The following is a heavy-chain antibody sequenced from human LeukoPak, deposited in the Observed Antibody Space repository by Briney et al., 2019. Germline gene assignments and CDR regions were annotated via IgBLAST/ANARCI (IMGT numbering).Heavy chain of an antibody. CDR1: GGAFSGYY. J-gene: IGHJ4*02. Sequence: PSETLSLTCVVYGGAFSGYYWSWIRQPPGKGLEWIGEINHRGSTNYNPSLKSRVSIPVDTSKNQFSLKLTSVTAADTAVYYCAKGRYCSGGSCYLLYYFDYWGQGTLVTVSS. V-gene: IGHV4-34*01. CDR3: AKGRYCSGGSCYLLYYFDY. CDR2: INHRGST. D-gene: IGHD2-15*01.